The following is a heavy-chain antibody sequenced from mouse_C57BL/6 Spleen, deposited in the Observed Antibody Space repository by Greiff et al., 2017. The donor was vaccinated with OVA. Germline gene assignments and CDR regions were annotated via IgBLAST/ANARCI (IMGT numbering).Heavy chain of an antibody. D-gene: IGHD1-1*01. CDR3: ARTTVVRGDWFAY. Sequence: VQLQQSGPELVKPGASVKISCKASGYAFSSSWLNWVKQRPGKGLEWIGRIYPGDGDTNYNGKFKGKATLTADTSSSTAYMQLSGLTSEDSAVYFCARTTVVRGDWFAYWGQGTLVTVSA. V-gene: IGHV1-82*01. J-gene: IGHJ3*01. CDR1: GYAFSSSW. CDR2: IYPGDGDT.